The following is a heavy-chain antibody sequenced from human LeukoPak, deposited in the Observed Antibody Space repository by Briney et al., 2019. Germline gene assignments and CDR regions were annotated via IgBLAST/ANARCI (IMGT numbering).Heavy chain of an antibody. D-gene: IGHD3-22*01. Sequence: ASVKVSCKASGGTFSSYAISWVRQAPGQGLEWMGWINPNSGGTNYAQKFQGRVTMTRDTSISTAYMELSRLRSDDTAVYYCASLYYDSSGSLDYWGQGTLVTVSS. CDR2: INPNSGGT. J-gene: IGHJ4*02. V-gene: IGHV1-2*02. CDR3: ASLYYDSSGSLDY. CDR1: GGTFSSYA.